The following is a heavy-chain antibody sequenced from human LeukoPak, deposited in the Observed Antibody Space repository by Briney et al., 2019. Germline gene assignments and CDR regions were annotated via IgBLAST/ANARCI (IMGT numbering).Heavy chain of an antibody. J-gene: IGHJ4*02. CDR2: IYTSGST. CDR1: GGSISSGSYY. V-gene: IGHV4-61*02. Sequence: SETLSLTCTVSGGSISSGSYYWSWIRQPAGKGLEWIGRIYTSGSTNYNPSLKSRVTISVDTSKNQFSLKLSSVTAADTAVYYCARVFWSGYSYFDYWGQGTLVTVSS. D-gene: IGHD3-3*01. CDR3: ARVFWSGYSYFDY.